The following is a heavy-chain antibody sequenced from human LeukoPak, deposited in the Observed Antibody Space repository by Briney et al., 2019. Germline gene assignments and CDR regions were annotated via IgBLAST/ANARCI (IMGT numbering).Heavy chain of an antibody. D-gene: IGHD3-16*02. Sequence: ASVKVSCEASGHTFTDYYMHWVRQAPGQGLEWVGWINPKSGGTNYAQKFRGRVTMTRDTSITTVYMELSSLRSDDTAVYYCARGRDMISFGGIIAPFKYWGQGTLVTVSS. CDR3: ARGRDMISFGGIIAPFKY. J-gene: IGHJ4*02. V-gene: IGHV1-2*02. CDR2: INPKSGGT. CDR1: GHTFTDYY.